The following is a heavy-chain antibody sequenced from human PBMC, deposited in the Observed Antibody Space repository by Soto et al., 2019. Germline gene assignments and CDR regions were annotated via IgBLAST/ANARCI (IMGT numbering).Heavy chain of an antibody. CDR3: ARDGTKTVGHWFDH. D-gene: IGHD6-13*01. J-gene: IGHJ5*02. V-gene: IGHV4-4*07. Sequence: SETLSLTCTVSGGSISSSYWSWIRQPAGKGLEWIGRIYTSGSTNYNPSLKSRVTMSVDTSKNQFSLKLSSVTAADTAVYYCARDGTKTVGHWFDHWGQGIPVTDPS. CDR1: GGSISSSY. CDR2: IYTSGST.